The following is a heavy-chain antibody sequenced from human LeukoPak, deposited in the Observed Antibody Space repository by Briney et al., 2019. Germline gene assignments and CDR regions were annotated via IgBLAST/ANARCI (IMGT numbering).Heavy chain of an antibody. CDR3: ARGPSAVAGTPRTGFDY. J-gene: IGHJ4*02. V-gene: IGHV4-34*01. CDR2: INHSGST. Sequence: KPSETLSLTCAVYGGSFSGYYWSWIRQPPGKGLEWLGEINHSGSTNYNPSLKSRVTISVDTSKNQFSLKLSSVTAADTAVYYCARGPSAVAGTPRTGFDYWGQGTLVTVSS. CDR1: GGSFSGYY. D-gene: IGHD6-19*01.